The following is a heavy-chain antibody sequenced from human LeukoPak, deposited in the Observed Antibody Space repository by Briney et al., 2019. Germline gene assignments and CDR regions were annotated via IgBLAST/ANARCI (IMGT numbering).Heavy chain of an antibody. CDR2: IYSGGST. J-gene: IGHJ4*02. CDR3: ARDFLLGLNMVRGAILDY. CDR1: GFTVSSNY. Sequence: GGSLSLSYAASGFTVSSNYMSWVRRAPGKGVEGVSVIYSGGSTYYADSVKGRFTISRDNSKNTLYLQMNSLRAEHTAVYYCARDFLLGLNMVRGAILDYWGQGTLVTVSS. V-gene: IGHV3-53*01. D-gene: IGHD3-10*01.